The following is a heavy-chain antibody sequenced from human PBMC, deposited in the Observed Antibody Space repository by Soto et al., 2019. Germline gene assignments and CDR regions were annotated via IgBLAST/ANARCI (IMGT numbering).Heavy chain of an antibody. CDR3: AREYYGLLTGYYTDY. D-gene: IGHD3-9*01. J-gene: IGHJ4*02. Sequence: EVQLVESGGDLVQRGGSLRLSCAASGFPFSSYWLHWVRHTPRKGMDWVARISGDGVTTYYADSVTGRFTVSRDNAKNTLSLQISGRRAEDTAVYYCAREYYGLLTGYYTDYWGQGTLVSVSS. CDR1: GFPFSSYW. CDR2: ISGDGVTT. V-gene: IGHV3-74*01.